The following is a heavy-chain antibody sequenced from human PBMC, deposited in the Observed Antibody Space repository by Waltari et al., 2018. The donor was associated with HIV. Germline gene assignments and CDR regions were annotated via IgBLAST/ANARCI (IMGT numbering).Heavy chain of an antibody. Sequence: QVQLQESGPGLGKPSETLSLPCTVSGGSISSYYWSWIRPPAGKGLEWIGRIYTSGSTNYNPSLKSRVTMSVDTSKNQFSLKLSSVTAADTAIYYCARDRYSSGWYEGADYWGQGTLVTVSS. J-gene: IGHJ4*02. CDR2: IYTSGST. V-gene: IGHV4-4*07. CDR1: GGSISSYY. D-gene: IGHD6-19*01. CDR3: ARDRYSSGWYEGADY.